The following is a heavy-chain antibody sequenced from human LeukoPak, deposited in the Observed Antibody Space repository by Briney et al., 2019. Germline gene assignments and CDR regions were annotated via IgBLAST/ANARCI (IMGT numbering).Heavy chain of an antibody. CDR2: MYYSWST. CDR1: GGSISSYY. V-gene: IGHV4-59*08. Sequence: SETLSLTCTVSGGSISSYYWSWIRQPPGKGLERKGYMYYSWSTNYNPSLNTRVTISIEMYKYKFSLKLSSVTVADTAVYDCARHPGTAVAAAYYYYGMDVWGQGTTVTVSS. D-gene: IGHD6-19*01. J-gene: IGHJ6*02. CDR3: ARHPGTAVAAAYYYYGMDV.